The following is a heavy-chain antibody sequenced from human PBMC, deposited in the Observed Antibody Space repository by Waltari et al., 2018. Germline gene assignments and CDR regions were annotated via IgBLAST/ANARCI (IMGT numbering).Heavy chain of an antibody. CDR1: GYTFTGYY. Sequence: QVQLVQSGAEVKKPGASVQVSCKASGYTFTGYYMHWVRQAPGQGLEWMGRINPNSGGTNYAQKFQGRVTMTRDTSKNQFSLKLSSVTAADTAVYYCARVVGVVIAQYFDLWGRGTLVTVSS. CDR2: INPNSGGT. CDR3: ARVVGVVIAQYFDL. V-gene: IGHV1-2*06. D-gene: IGHD2-21*01. J-gene: IGHJ2*01.